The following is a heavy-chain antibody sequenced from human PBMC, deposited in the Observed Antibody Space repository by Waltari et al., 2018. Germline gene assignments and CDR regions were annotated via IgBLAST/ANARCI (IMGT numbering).Heavy chain of an antibody. CDR2: VRGDGRT. CDR1: GDSMSTTDC. J-gene: IGHJ4*02. V-gene: IGHV4-4*02. Sequence: QLQLQESGPGLVTPSGTLSLTRAVSGDSMSTTDCWSRVTQPPGKGLEWIGQVRGDGRTNYNPSVASRVTISLYTSTDQFSLKVTSATAADTAIYYCARDRGRGLYLDSWGQGMLVTVSS. D-gene: IGHD2-15*01. CDR3: ARDRGRGLYLDS.